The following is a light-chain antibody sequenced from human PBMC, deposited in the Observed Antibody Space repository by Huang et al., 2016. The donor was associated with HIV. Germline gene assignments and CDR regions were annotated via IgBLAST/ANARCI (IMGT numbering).Light chain of an antibody. J-gene: IGKJ5*01. Sequence: EIVMTQSPDTLSVFPGERVTLSCRASESVSSSLAWYQQKSGQAPRLLIYDASTRATGIPVRFSGSWSGTEFTLTINSLLSEDFAVYYCQQYNDWPPITFGQGTRLDMK. CDR3: QQYNDWPPIT. V-gene: IGKV3-15*01. CDR2: DAS. CDR1: ESVSSS.